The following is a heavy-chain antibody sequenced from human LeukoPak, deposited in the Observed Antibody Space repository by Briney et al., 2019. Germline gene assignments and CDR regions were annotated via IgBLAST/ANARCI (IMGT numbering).Heavy chain of an antibody. J-gene: IGHJ5*02. CDR3: AREFSNYEFWSGYRWFGP. CDR1: GYTFTGYY. CDR2: INPNSGGT. V-gene: IGHV1-2*02. D-gene: IGHD3-3*01. Sequence: ASVKVSCKASGYTFTGYYMHWVRQAPGQGLEWMGWINPNSGGTNYAQKFQGRVTMTRDTSTSTAYMELSRLRSDDTAVYYCAREFSNYEFWSGYRWFGPWGQGTLVTVSS.